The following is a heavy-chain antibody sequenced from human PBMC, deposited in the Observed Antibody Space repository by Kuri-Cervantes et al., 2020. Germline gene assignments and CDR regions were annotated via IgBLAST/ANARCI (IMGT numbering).Heavy chain of an antibody. CDR1: GGSISSYY. Sequence: SETLSLTCAVSGGSISSYYWSWIRQPPGKGLEWIGYIYYSGSTNYNPSLKSRVTISVDTSKNQFSLKLSSVTAADTAVYYCAREHYYFDYWGQGTLVTVSS. CDR3: AREHYYFDY. V-gene: IGHV4-59*01. J-gene: IGHJ4*02. CDR2: IYYSGST.